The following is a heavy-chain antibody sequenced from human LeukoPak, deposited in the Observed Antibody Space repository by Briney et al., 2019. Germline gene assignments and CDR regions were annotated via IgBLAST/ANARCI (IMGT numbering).Heavy chain of an antibody. V-gene: IGHV3-23*01. CDR3: ASHDYGDYGDYMDV. J-gene: IGHJ6*03. CDR1: GFTFSSYG. CDR2: ISGSGGST. D-gene: IGHD4-17*01. Sequence: PGGSLRLSCAASGFTFSSYGMSWVRQAPGKGLEWVSAISGSGGSTYYADSVKGRFTISRDNSKNTLYLQMNSLRAEDTAVYYCASHDYGDYGDYMDVWGKGTTVTVSS.